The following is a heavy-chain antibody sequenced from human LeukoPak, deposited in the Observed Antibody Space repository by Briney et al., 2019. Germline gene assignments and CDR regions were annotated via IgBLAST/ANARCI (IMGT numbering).Heavy chain of an antibody. CDR2: IKQDGSEK. CDR3: ARLRIQLWVDFDY. CDR1: GFTFSSYW. V-gene: IGHV3-7*01. Sequence: PGGSLRLSCTASGFTFSSYWMSWVRQAPGKGLEWVANIKQDGSEKYYVDSVKGRFTISRDNAKNSLYLQMNSLRAEDTAVYYCARLRIQLWVDFDYWGQGTLVTVSS. J-gene: IGHJ4*02. D-gene: IGHD5-18*01.